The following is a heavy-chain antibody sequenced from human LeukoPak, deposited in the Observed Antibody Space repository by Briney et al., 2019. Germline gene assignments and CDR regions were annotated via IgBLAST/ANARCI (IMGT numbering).Heavy chain of an antibody. J-gene: IGHJ6*03. D-gene: IGHD6-13*01. CDR3: ASRIAPAGTRPDYYYYYMDV. CDR1: GGSFSGYY. Sequence: PSETLSLTYAVYGGSFSGYYWSWVRQPPGKGLEWIGEINHSGSTNYNPSHKSRVTISVDTSKNQFSLKLSSVTAADTAVYYCASRIAPAGTRPDYYYYYMDVWGKGTTVTVSS. CDR2: INHSGST. V-gene: IGHV4-34*01.